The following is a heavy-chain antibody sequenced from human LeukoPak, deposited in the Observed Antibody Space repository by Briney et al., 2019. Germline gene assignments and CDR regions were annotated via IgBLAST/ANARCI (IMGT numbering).Heavy chain of an antibody. V-gene: IGHV3-66*01. Sequence: PGGSLRLSCAASGFTVSSNYMSWVRQAPGKGLEWVSVIYSGGSTYYADSVKGRFTISRDNSKNTLYLQMNSLRAEDTAVYYCARVTSGDYRFDYWGQGTLVTVSS. CDR1: GFTVSSNY. D-gene: IGHD4-17*01. CDR2: IYSGGST. J-gene: IGHJ4*02. CDR3: ARVTSGDYRFDY.